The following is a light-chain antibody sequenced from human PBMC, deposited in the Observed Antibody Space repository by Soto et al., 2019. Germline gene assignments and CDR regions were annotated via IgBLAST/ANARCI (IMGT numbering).Light chain of an antibody. CDR2: SNN. CDR1: SSNIGRNT. V-gene: IGLV1-44*01. J-gene: IGLJ2*01. Sequence: QSVLTQPPSASGTPRQRVTISCSGSSSNIGRNTVNWYLQLPGTAPKLLIYSNNQRPSGVPDRCSGSKSGTSASLAISGLQSEDEADYYCAAWDDSLNEVFGGGTKLTVL. CDR3: AAWDDSLNEV.